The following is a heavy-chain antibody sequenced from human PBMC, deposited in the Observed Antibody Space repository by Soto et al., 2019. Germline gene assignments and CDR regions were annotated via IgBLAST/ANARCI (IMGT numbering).Heavy chain of an antibody. J-gene: IGHJ6*01. CDR1: GGSVSSGSYY. D-gene: IGHD3-10*01. V-gene: IGHV4-61*01. Sequence: SETLSLTCTVSGGSVSSGSYYRSWIRQPPGKGLEWIGYIYYSGSTNYNPSLKSRVTISVDTSKTQFSLQLISVTAAETAVNTFVREGDAGPYTFSGLDVWGHGTTVTGS. CDR2: IYYSGST. CDR3: VREGDAGPYTFSGLDV.